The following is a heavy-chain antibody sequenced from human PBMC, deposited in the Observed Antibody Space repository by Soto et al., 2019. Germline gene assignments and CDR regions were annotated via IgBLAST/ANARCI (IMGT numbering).Heavy chain of an antibody. D-gene: IGHD2-2*01. V-gene: IGHV4-59*01. Sequence: SETLSLTCAVYGGSFSGYYWSWIRQPPGKGLELIGYIYYSGSTNYHPFLKSRVTISLDTSKNHFSLKLSSVTAADTAVYYCARGVLYCSSTSCYGVDYWGQGTLVTVSS. CDR3: ARGVLYCSSTSCYGVDY. J-gene: IGHJ4*02. CDR1: GGSFSGYY. CDR2: IYYSGST.